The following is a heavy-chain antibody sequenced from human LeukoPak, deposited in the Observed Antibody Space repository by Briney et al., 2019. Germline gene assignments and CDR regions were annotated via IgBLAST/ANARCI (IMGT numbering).Heavy chain of an antibody. J-gene: IGHJ4*02. CDR3: ARDNYGSGNDY. D-gene: IGHD3-10*01. CDR1: GYAFTDYY. Sequence: ASVKVSCKVSGYAFTDYYMHWVRQAPGQGLEWMGWINPNNGCTYYVQKFQGWVTMTRDTSISTVYMELNRLTSDDTAVYYCARDNYGSGNDYWGQGTLVTVSS. CDR2: INPNNGCT. V-gene: IGHV1-2*04.